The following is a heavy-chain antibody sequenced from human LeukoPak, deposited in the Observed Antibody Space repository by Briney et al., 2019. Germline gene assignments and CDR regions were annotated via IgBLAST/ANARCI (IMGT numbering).Heavy chain of an antibody. Sequence: HPGGSLRLSCAASGFTFSTYAMSWVRQAPGKGLEWVSTITGSGNTAYYADSVKGRFTISRDNSNNTLYVQMNSLGVEDTAVYYCAKGRLVDYGGLIYYWGQGTLVTVSS. D-gene: IGHD4-23*01. CDR3: AKGRLVDYGGLIYY. CDR2: ITGSGNTA. CDR1: GFTFSTYA. V-gene: IGHV3-23*01. J-gene: IGHJ4*02.